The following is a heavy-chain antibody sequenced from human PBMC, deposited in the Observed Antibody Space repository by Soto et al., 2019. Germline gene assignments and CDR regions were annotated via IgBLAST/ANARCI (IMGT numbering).Heavy chain of an antibody. CDR3: AKGPPSSGYYYGYFDY. J-gene: IGHJ4*02. D-gene: IGHD3-22*01. CDR2: ISGSGGST. V-gene: IGHV3-23*01. CDR1: GFTFSSYA. Sequence: EVQLLESGGGLVQPGGSLRLSCAASGFTFSSYAMSWVRQAPGKGLEWVSAISGSGGSTYYADSVKGRFTISRDNSKNTLYLQMNSLRAEDTAVYYCAKGPPSSGYYYGYFDYWGQGTLVTVSS.